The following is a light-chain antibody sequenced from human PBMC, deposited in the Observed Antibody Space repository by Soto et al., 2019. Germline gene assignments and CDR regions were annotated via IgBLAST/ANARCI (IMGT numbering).Light chain of an antibody. CDR2: GAS. V-gene: IGKV3-20*01. J-gene: IGKJ1*01. Sequence: EIVLAQSPGTLSLSPGERATLSCRASQSVTNSFLAWYQQKPGQAPRLLIYGASRRATGIPDRFTGSGSGTDFTLTSSRLERLEFEVYYGQQYVSSTMVLGQGTKVDIK. CDR3: QQYVSSTMV. CDR1: QSVTNSF.